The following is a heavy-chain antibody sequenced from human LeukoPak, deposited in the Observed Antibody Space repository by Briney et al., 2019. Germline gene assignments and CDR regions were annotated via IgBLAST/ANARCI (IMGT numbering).Heavy chain of an antibody. CDR3: ARDRRDYGDYGAASGSGFDY. CDR2: IWYDGSNK. J-gene: IGHJ4*02. V-gene: IGHV3-33*01. CDR1: GFTFSSYG. D-gene: IGHD4-17*01. Sequence: GGSLRLSCAASGFTFSSYGMHWVRQAPGKGLEWVAVIWYDGSNKYYADSVKGRFTISRDNSKNTLYLQMNSLRAEDTAVYYCARDRRDYGDYGAASGSGFDYWGQGTLVTVSS.